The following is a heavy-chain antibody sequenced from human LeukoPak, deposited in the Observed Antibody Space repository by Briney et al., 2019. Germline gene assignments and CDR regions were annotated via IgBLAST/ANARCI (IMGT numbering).Heavy chain of an antibody. D-gene: IGHD6-19*01. CDR1: GFTFGDYA. CDR3: TRDGTRSGGCPGY. J-gene: IGHJ4*02. CDR2: IRSKAYGGTT. Sequence: GGSLRLSCTASGFTFGDYAMSWFRQAPGKGLEWVGFIRSKAYGGTTEYAASVKGRFTISRDDSKSIAYLQMNSLKTEDTAVYYCTRDGTRSGGCPGYWGQGTLVTVSS. V-gene: IGHV3-49*03.